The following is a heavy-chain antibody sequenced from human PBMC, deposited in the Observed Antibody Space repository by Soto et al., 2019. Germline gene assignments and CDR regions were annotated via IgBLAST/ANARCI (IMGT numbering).Heavy chain of an antibody. D-gene: IGHD1-1*01. CDR2: IYYTGSS. CDR3: ARGSQLERDAFDI. CDR1: DVSISSGGYY. J-gene: IGHJ3*02. Sequence: SETLSLTCTVSDVSISSGGYYWSWIRQPPGKGLEWIGYIYYTGSSYYNPSLKSRITMSLDTSKNQFSLELSPVTVADTAVYYCARGSQLERDAFDIWGQGTMVTVSS. V-gene: IGHV4-31*03.